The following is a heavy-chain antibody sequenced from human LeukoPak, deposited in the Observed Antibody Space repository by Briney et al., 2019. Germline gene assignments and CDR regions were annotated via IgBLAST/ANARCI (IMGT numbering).Heavy chain of an antibody. CDR2: INPSGGST. D-gene: IGHD3-22*01. CDR3: ARDSHYDSSGYPEGFDP. CDR1: GYTFTSYY. Sequence: EASVKVSCKASGYTFTSYYMHWVRQAPGQGLERMGTINPSGGSTSYAQKFQGRVTMTRETSTSTVYMELSSLRSEDTAVYYCARDSHYDSSGYPEGFDPWGQGTLVTVSS. J-gene: IGHJ5*02. V-gene: IGHV1-46*01.